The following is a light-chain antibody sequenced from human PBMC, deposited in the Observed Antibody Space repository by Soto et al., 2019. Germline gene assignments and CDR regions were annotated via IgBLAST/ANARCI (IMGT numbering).Light chain of an antibody. V-gene: IGKV3-11*01. CDR3: QQRSNWPPLT. Sequence: EIVLTQSPATLSLSPGERVTLSCGASQSVSSYLAWYQQKPGQAPRLLIYDASNRATGIPARFSGSGSGTDFTLTISSLEPEDFAVYYCQQRSNWPPLTFGGGTKVEIK. CDR2: DAS. CDR1: QSVSSY. J-gene: IGKJ4*01.